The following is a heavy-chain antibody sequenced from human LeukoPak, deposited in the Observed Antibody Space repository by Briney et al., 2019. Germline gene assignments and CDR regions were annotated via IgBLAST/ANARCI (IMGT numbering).Heavy chain of an antibody. CDR3: ARSTGGWSYFDY. CDR2: IYDSGTT. J-gene: IGHJ4*02. Sequence: IPSETLSLTCTVSGGSISSNYWSWIRQPPGKGLEWIGYIYDSGTTNYNSSLKSRTTISEDTAKNQFSLKLSSVTAADTAVYYCARSTGGWSYFDYWGQGTLVTVSS. CDR1: GGSISSNY. D-gene: IGHD6-19*01. V-gene: IGHV4-59*01.